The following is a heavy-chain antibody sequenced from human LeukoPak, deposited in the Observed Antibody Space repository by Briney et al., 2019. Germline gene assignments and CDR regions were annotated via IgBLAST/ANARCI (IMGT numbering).Heavy chain of an antibody. J-gene: IGHJ6*04. V-gene: IGHV4-38-2*02. CDR3: ARDVPPLDV. D-gene: IGHD3-10*02. CDR2: IYHSGST. Sequence: PSETLSLTCTVSGYSISSGYYWGWIRQPPGKGLEWIGSIYHSGSTYYNPSLKSRVTISVDTSKNQFSLKLSSVTAADTAVYYCARDVPPLDVWGKGTTVTVSS. CDR1: GYSISSGYY.